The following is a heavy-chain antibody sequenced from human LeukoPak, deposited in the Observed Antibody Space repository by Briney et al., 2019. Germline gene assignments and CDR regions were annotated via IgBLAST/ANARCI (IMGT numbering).Heavy chain of an antibody. D-gene: IGHD3-3*01. V-gene: IGHV4-59*01. CDR2: IYYSGST. J-gene: IGHJ4*02. CDR1: GGSISSYY. CDR3: ARSRGDITIFGVVITQFDY. Sequence: SETLSLTCTVSGGSISSYYWSWIRQPPGKGLEWIGYIYYSGSTNYNPSLKSRVTISVDTSKNQFSLKLNSVTAADTAVYYCARSRGDITIFGVVITQFDYWGQGTLVTVSS.